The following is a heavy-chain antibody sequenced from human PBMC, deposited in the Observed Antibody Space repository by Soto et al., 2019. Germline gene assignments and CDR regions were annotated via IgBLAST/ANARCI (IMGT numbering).Heavy chain of an antibody. CDR1: GFTFSNYD. CDR3: ARDSRWADAFDI. J-gene: IGHJ3*02. V-gene: IGHV3-13*01. CDR2: IGSGGDT. Sequence: GGSLRLSCVASGFTFSNYDMHWVRQGAGEGLEWVTAIGSGGDTYYPDSVKGRFTISRENSKNTLYLQMNSLRAEDTAVYYCARDSRWADAFDIWGQGTMVTVSS.